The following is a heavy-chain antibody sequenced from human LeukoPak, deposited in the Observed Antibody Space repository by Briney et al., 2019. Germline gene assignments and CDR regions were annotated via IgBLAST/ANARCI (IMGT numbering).Heavy chain of an antibody. CDR3: ARERSGYYPLATDAFDI. CDR2: ISSSGSTI. J-gene: IGHJ3*02. V-gene: IGHV3-11*04. CDR1: GFTFSDYY. D-gene: IGHD3-22*01. Sequence: GGSLRLSCAASGFTFSDYYMSWIRQAPGKGLEWASYISSSGSTIYYADSVKGRFTISRDNAKNSLYLQMNSLRAEDTAVYYCARERSGYYPLATDAFDIWGQGTMVTVSS.